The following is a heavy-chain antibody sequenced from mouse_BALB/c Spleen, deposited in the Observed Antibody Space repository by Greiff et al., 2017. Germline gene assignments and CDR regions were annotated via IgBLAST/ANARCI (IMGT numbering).Heavy chain of an antibody. Sequence: VKLMESGPGLVAPSQSLSITCTVSGFSLTSYGVSWVRQPPGKGLEWLGVIWGDGSTNYHSALISRLSISKDNSKSQVFLKLNSLQTDDTATYYCAKPFYYRYDGGSYYAMDYWGEGTSGTVSS. CDR2: IWGDGST. J-gene: IGHJ4*01. CDR1: GFSLTSYG. V-gene: IGHV2-3*01. D-gene: IGHD2-14*01. CDR3: AKPFYYRYDGGSYYAMDY.